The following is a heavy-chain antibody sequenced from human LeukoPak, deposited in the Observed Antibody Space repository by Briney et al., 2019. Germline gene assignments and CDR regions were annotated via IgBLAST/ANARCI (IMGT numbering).Heavy chain of an antibody. D-gene: IGHD3-10*01. CDR3: ARDRINMMVLGHDSGLDC. CDR2: VSYDGSHK. CDR1: GFSLSEYG. V-gene: IGHV3-30*03. Sequence: GRSLRLSCVGSGFSLSEYGIHWVRQAPGKGLEWVAVVSYDGSHKYYADSVKGQFTISRDASGDTVSLHMNSLRVEDTAVYYCARDRINMMVLGHDSGLDCWGQGTLVTVSS. J-gene: IGHJ4*02.